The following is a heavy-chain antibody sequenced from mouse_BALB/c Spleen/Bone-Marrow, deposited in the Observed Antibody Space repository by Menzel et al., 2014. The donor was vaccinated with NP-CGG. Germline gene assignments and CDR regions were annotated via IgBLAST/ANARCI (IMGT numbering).Heavy chain of an antibody. Sequence: EVKLQESGAELVKPGASVKLSCTASGFNIKDTYMHWVKQRPEQGLEWIGRIDPANGNTKYDPKFQGKATITADTSSNTAYLQLSSLTSEDTAVYYCARRDLFAYWGQGTLVTVSA. CDR2: IDPANGNT. V-gene: IGHV14-3*02. D-gene: IGHD3-3*01. CDR1: GFNIKDTY. J-gene: IGHJ3*01. CDR3: ARRDLFAY.